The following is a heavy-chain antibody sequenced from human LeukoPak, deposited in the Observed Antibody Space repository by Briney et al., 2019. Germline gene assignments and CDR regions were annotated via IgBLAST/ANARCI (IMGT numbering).Heavy chain of an antibody. Sequence: SETLSLTCAVYGGSISSYYWSWIRQPPGKGLEWIGYIYYSGSTNYNPSLKSRVTISVDTSKNQFSLKLSSVTAADTAVYYCASGTAMVKGLDYWGQGTLVTVSS. CDR3: ASGTAMVKGLDY. V-gene: IGHV4-59*01. CDR1: GGSISSYY. CDR2: IYYSGST. J-gene: IGHJ4*02. D-gene: IGHD5-18*01.